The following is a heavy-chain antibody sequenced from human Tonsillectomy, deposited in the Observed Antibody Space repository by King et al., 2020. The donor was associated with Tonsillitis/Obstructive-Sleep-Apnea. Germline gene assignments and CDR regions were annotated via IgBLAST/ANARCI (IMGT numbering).Heavy chain of an antibody. CDR3: SKASGRAYFYYMDV. Sequence: VQLVESGGVVVQPGGSLRLSCAASGFTFDDYTMHWVRQAPGKGLEWVSLISWDGGSTYYADSVRGRFTISRDNSKNSLYLQMYSLRTEDTALYYCSKASGRAYFYYMDVWGKGTTVTVSS. D-gene: IGHD3-10*01. V-gene: IGHV3-43*01. CDR1: GFTFDDYT. CDR2: ISWDGGST. J-gene: IGHJ6*03.